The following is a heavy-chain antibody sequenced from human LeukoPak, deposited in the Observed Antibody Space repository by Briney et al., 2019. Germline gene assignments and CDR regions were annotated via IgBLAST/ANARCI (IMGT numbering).Heavy chain of an antibody. CDR2: IYPGDSDT. CDR3: ASRSNSGYEFFDY. Sequence: GESLKISCKGSGHSFSSYWIGWVRQMPGKGLECMGIIYPGDSDTRYNPSFQGQVTISADKSISAAYLQWSSLKASDTAMYYCASRSNSGYEFFDYWGQGTLVTVSS. CDR1: GHSFSSYW. D-gene: IGHD5-12*01. J-gene: IGHJ4*02. V-gene: IGHV5-51*01.